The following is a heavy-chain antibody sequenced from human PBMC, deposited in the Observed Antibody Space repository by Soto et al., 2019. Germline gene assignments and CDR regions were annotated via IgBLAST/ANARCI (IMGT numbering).Heavy chain of an antibody. CDR3: AKDDCSSTSCYHGLRYYYYYGMDV. D-gene: IGHD2-2*01. CDR1: GFTFSSYA. CDR2: ISGSGGST. V-gene: IGHV3-23*01. J-gene: IGHJ6*02. Sequence: GVLRLSGAASGFTFSSYAMSWVRQAPGKGLEWVSAISGSGGSTYYADSVKGRFTISRDNSKNTLYLQMNSLRAEDTAVYYCAKDDCSSTSCYHGLRYYYYYGMDVWGQGTTVTVSS.